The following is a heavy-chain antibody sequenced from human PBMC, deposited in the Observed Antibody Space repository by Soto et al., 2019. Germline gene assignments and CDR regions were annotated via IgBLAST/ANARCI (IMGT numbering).Heavy chain of an antibody. V-gene: IGHV3-66*01. J-gene: IGHJ4*02. CDR2: IYSGGTT. Sequence: EVQLVESGGGLVQPGGSLRLSCAASGLIVSSNFMSWVRQAPGKGLEWVSIIYSGGTTYYADSVKGRFTISRDNSKNTLYLKMNRLRAEDTAVYYCAREEPYYYDSSGYYLDYWGQGTLVTVSS. D-gene: IGHD3-22*01. CDR1: GLIVSSNF. CDR3: AREEPYYYDSSGYYLDY.